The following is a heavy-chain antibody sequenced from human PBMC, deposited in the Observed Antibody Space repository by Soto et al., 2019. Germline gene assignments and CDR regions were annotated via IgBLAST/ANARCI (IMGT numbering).Heavy chain of an antibody. Sequence: QVQLQESGPRLVKPLQTLSLTCTVSGDSINSGDYYWSWIRQPPGRGLVWVGYSFYSGITDYNPSLKSRMTISMDTSKNQFSRRLNSGTAADTAVYFCARWSGVGVAGMDVWGQGTTVSVSS. D-gene: IGHD3-10*01. CDR2: SFYSGIT. CDR3: ARWSGVGVAGMDV. J-gene: IGHJ6*02. V-gene: IGHV4-30-4*01. CDR1: GDSINSGDYY.